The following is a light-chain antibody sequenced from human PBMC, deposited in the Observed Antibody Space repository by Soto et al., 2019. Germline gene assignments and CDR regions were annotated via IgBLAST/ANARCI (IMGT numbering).Light chain of an antibody. CDR3: QSYDSSLSGSV. CDR1: SSNIGAGYD. Sequence: QSVLTQPPSVSAAPGQRGTIYCTGSSSNIGAGYDVHWYQQLPGTAPKLLIYNNSNRPSGVPDRFSGSKSGTSASLAITGLQAEDEADYYCQSYDSSLSGSVFGGGTKLTVL. CDR2: NNS. V-gene: IGLV1-40*01. J-gene: IGLJ3*02.